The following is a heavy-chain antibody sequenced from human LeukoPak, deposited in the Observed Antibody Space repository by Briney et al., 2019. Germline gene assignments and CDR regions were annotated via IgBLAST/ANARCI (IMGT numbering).Heavy chain of an antibody. CDR2: IYPSGCT. J-gene: IGHJ4*02. D-gene: IGHD1-26*01. CDR3: ARENSGSYREFDY. CDR1: GGSISSYY. V-gene: IGHV4-4*07. Sequence: SETLSLTCTISGGSISSYYWTWIRQPAGKGLEWIGRIYPSGCTNYNPSLKSRVTMSVDTSKNQFSLKLSSVTAADTAVYYCARENSGSYREFDYWGQGTLVTVSS.